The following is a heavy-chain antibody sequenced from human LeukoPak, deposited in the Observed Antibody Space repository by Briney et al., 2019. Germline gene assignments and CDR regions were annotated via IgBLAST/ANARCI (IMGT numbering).Heavy chain of an antibody. V-gene: IGHV1-24*01. CDR1: GYTLTELS. D-gene: IGHD4-23*01. CDR3: ATGPQMTTVVTPSY. Sequence: ASVKVSCKVSGYTLTELSMHWLRQAPGKGLEWMGGFDPEDGETIYAQKFQGRVTMTEDTSTDTAYMELSSLRSEDTAVYYCATGPQMTTVVTPSYWGQGTLVTASS. CDR2: FDPEDGET. J-gene: IGHJ4*02.